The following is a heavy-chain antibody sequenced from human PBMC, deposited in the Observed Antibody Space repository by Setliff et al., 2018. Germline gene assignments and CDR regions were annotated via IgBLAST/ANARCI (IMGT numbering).Heavy chain of an antibody. V-gene: IGHV4-39*07. CDR1: GGSISSMSYY. D-gene: IGHD1-1*01. CDR2: IYHSGSS. CDR3: ARANKKLDYYYYYYTDV. J-gene: IGHJ6*03. Sequence: SETLSLTCTVSGGSISSMSYYWGWIRQPPGKGLEWIGSIYHSGSSHYNSSLRSRVTISVDTSKNQFSLKLSSVTAADTAVYYCARANKKLDYYYYYYTDVW.